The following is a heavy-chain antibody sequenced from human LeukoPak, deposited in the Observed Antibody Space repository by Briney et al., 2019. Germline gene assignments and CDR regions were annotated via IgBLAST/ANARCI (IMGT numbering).Heavy chain of an antibody. D-gene: IGHD2-15*01. Sequence: SETLSLTCTVSGGSISSYYWSWIRQPPGKGLEWIGYIYYSGSTNYNPSLKSRVTISVDTSKNQFSLKLSSVTAADTAVYYCARDARYCSGGSCYSNYYYYYMDVWGKGTTVTVSS. V-gene: IGHV4-59*01. CDR1: GGSISSYY. CDR3: ARDARYCSGGSCYSNYYYYYMDV. J-gene: IGHJ6*03. CDR2: IYYSGST.